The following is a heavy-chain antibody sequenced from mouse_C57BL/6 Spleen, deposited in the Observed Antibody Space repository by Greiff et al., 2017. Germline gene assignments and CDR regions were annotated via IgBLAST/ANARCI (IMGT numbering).Heavy chain of an antibody. CDR2: ISGGGGNT. CDR1: GFTFSSYT. Sequence: EVNVVESGGGLVKPGGSLKLSCAASGFTFSSYTMSWVRQTPEKRLEWVATISGGGGNTYYPDSVKGRFTISRDNAKNTLYLQMSSLRSEDTALYYCARRDYFDYWGQGTTLTVSS. J-gene: IGHJ2*01. CDR3: ARRDYFDY. V-gene: IGHV5-9*01.